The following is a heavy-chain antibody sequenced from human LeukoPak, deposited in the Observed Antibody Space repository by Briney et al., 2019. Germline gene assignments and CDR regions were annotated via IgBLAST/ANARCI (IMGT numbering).Heavy chain of an antibody. D-gene: IGHD2-15*01. CDR1: GFTFSSYD. J-gene: IGHJ6*03. CDR2: IRYDGSNK. Sequence: PGGSLRLSCAASGFTFSSYDIHWVRQAPGKGLEWVAFIRYDGSNKYYADSVKGRFTISRDNSKNTLYLQMNSLRAEDTAVYYCAKAAGYCSGGSCYSGGSYYYMDVWGKGTTVTISS. CDR3: AKAAGYCSGGSCYSGGSYYYMDV. V-gene: IGHV3-30*02.